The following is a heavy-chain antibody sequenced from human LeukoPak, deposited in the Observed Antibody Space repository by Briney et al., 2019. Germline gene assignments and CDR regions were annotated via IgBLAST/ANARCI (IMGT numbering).Heavy chain of an antibody. J-gene: IGHJ4*02. D-gene: IGHD4/OR15-4a*01. CDR3: ARRAGAYSHPYDY. V-gene: IGHV3-48*03. CDR2: ISSSCSTI. Sequence: PGGSLRLSCAASGCTFSSYEMNWIRQAPGKGLEWVSYISSSCSTIYYADSVKGPFTISRDNSKNTPYLQMNSLRAEDTAVYYCARRAGAYSHPYDYCGQETLVTVSS. CDR1: GCTFSSYE.